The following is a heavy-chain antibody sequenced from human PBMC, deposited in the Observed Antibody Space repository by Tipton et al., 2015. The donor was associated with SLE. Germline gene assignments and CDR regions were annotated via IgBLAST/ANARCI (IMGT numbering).Heavy chain of an antibody. J-gene: IGHJ4*02. CDR1: GFTFSSYA. CDR3: AKPVGYSGYDSWDY. D-gene: IGHD5-12*01. V-gene: IGHV3-23*01. CDR2: ISGSGGST. Sequence: SLRLSCAASGFTFSSYAMSWVRQAPGKGLEWVSAISGSGGSTYYADSVKGRFTISRDNSKNTLYLQMNSPRAEDTAVYYCAKPVGYSGYDSWDYWGQGTLVTVSS.